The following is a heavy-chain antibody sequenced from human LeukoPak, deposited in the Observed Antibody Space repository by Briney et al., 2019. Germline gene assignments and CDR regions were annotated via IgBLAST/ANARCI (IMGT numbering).Heavy chain of an antibody. CDR1: GFTLTSYW. V-gene: IGHV3-74*01. CDR3: ARGRSVGDIDY. D-gene: IGHD3-16*01. CDR2: INSEGTIT. J-gene: IGHJ4*02. Sequence: GGSPRLSCAASGFTLTSYWMHWVRRAPGKGLVWVSRINSEGTITTYADSVEGRFTISRDNAKNTLYLQMNSLRADDTAVYYCARGRSVGDIDYWGQGTPVTVSS.